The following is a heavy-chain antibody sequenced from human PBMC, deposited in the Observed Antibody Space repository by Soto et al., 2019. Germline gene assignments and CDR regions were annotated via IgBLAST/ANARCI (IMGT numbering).Heavy chain of an antibody. Sequence: EVQLVESGGGLVQPGRSLRLSCAASGFASDDYGMHWVRQTPGKGLEWVAGLTWNSGSIGYADSVKGRFTISRDNAKNSLYLQMNSLRVDDTALYYCVKGYSPSRYAHYFDHWGQGTLVTVSS. CDR3: VKGYSPSRYAHYFDH. CDR2: LTWNSGSI. V-gene: IGHV3-9*02. J-gene: IGHJ4*02. CDR1: GFASDDYG. D-gene: IGHD6-13*01.